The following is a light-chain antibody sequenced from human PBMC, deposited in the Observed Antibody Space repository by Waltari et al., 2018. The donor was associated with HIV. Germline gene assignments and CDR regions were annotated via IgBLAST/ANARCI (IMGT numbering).Light chain of an antibody. V-gene: IGLV1-47*01. CDR1: RSNIGSNN. Sequence: QSVLTQPPSASGTPGQRVTISCSGRRSNIGSNNLYWYQQIPGTAPKLLIYRNSQRPSGVPDRFSGSKSATSASLAISGLRSEDEADYYCASWDDSLSGQVFGGGTKLTVL. CDR3: ASWDDSLSGQV. CDR2: RNS. J-gene: IGLJ2*01.